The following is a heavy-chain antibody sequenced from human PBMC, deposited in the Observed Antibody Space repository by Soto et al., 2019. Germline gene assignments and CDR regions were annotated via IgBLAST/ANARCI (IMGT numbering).Heavy chain of an antibody. Sequence: ASVKVSCKASGYTFTSYGISWVRQAPGQGLEWMGWISAYNGNTNYAQKLQGRVTMTTDTSTSTAYMELRSLRSDDTAVYYCARDRFNPGIAAAGTTSVYDYWGQGTLVTVSS. CDR3: ARDRFNPGIAAAGTTSVYDY. CDR1: GYTFTSYG. V-gene: IGHV1-18*01. J-gene: IGHJ4*02. CDR2: ISAYNGNT. D-gene: IGHD6-13*01.